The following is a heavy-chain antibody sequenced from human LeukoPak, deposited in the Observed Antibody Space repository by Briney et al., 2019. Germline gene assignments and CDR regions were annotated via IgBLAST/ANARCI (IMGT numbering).Heavy chain of an antibody. Sequence: GSLSLSCAASGFTFSSYSMNWVRQAPGKGLEWVSYISSSSSTIYYADSVKGRFTISRDNAKNSLYLQMNSLRAEDTAVYYCARLLSNPWSRAAASSPEDAFDIWGQGTMVTVSS. CDR1: GFTFSSYS. J-gene: IGHJ3*02. D-gene: IGHD6-13*01. CDR2: ISSSSSTI. CDR3: ARLLSNPWSRAAASSPEDAFDI. V-gene: IGHV3-48*01.